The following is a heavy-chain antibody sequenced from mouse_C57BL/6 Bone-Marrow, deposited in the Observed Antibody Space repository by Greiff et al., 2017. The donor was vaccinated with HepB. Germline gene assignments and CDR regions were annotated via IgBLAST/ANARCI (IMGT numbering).Heavy chain of an antibody. V-gene: IGHV1-82*01. CDR1: GYAFSSSW. CDR3: ARFHYGSSLYWYFDV. CDR2: IYPGDGDT. D-gene: IGHD1-1*01. Sequence: VQRVESGPELVKPGASVKISCKASGYAFSSSWMNWVKQRPGKGLEWIGRIYPGDGDTNYNGKFKGKATLTADKSSSTAYMQLSSLTSEDSAVYFCARFHYGSSLYWYFDVWGTGTTVTVSS. J-gene: IGHJ1*03.